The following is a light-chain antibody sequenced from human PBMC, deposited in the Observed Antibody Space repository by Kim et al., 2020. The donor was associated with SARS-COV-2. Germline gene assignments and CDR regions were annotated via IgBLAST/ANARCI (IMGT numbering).Light chain of an antibody. CDR3: GTWDSSLSAGV. V-gene: IGLV1-51*01. CDR2: DNN. J-gene: IGLJ2*01. CDR1: SSNIGNNY. Sequence: GQKVTNSSSGSSSNIGNNYVSWYQQLPGTAPKLLIYDNNKRPSGIPDRFSGSKSGTSATLGITGLQTGDEADYYCGTWDSSLSAGVFGGGTQLTVL.